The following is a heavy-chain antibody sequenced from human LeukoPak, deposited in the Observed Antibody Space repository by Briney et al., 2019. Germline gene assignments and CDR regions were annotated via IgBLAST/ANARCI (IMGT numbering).Heavy chain of an antibody. J-gene: IGHJ6*03. V-gene: IGHV1-18*01. CDR3: ARGVPDVVVTAKHSGGDIRINYYYYYYMDV. Sequence: GASVKVSCKASGYTFTSYGISWVRQAPGQGLEWMGWISAYNGNTNYAQKFQGRVTMTRDTSISTAYMELSRLRSDDTAVYYCARGVPDVVVTAKHSGGDIRINYYYYYYMDVWGKGTTVTVSS. CDR2: ISAYNGNT. D-gene: IGHD2-21*02. CDR1: GYTFTSYG.